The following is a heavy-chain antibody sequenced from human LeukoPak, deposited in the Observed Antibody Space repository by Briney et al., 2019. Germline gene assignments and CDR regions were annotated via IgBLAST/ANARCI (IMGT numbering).Heavy chain of an antibody. D-gene: IGHD1-26*01. Sequence: SETLSLTCTASGGSVSSGSYYWSWIRQPPGKGLEWIGYIYYSGSTNYNPSLKSRVTISVDTSKNQFSLKLSSVTAADTAVYYCAREQRASGDFDYWGQGTLVTVSS. V-gene: IGHV4-61*01. CDR3: AREQRASGDFDY. J-gene: IGHJ4*02. CDR1: GGSVSSGSYY. CDR2: IYYSGST.